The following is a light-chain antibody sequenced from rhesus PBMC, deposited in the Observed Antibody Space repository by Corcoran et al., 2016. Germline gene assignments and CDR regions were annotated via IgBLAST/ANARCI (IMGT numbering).Light chain of an antibody. V-gene: IGKV1-74*01. CDR2: KAS. CDR1: ENVNNY. CDR3: QHSYGTPRT. Sequence: DIQMTQSPSSLSASVGDRVTITCRASENVNNYLHWYQQKPGKAPKLLIYKASTLQSGVPSRFSGSGSGTAFTLTISSLQPEDFATYYCQHSYGTPRTFGQGTKVEIK. J-gene: IGKJ1*01.